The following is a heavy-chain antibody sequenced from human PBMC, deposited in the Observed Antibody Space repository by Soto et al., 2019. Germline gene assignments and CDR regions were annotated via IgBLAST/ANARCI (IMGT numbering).Heavy chain of an antibody. CDR1: GYTFTSYG. J-gene: IGHJ4*02. CDR3: ARSIFKFTVAGTIDY. Sequence: ASVKVSCKASGYTFTSYGISWVRQAPGQGLEWMGWISAYNGNTNYAQKLQGRVTMTTDTSTSTAYMELRSLRSDDTAVYYCARSIFKFTVAGTIDYWGQGTLVTVSS. D-gene: IGHD6-19*01. CDR2: ISAYNGNT. V-gene: IGHV1-18*01.